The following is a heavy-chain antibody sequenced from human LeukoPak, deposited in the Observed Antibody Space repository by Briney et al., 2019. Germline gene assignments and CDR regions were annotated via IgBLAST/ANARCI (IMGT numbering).Heavy chain of an antibody. CDR3: ARISMIRGVTWYYYYMDV. J-gene: IGHJ6*03. CDR2: ISNTSVTI. V-gene: IGHV3-48*01. Sequence: GGSLRLSCAASGFTFNNYSMNWVRQAPGKGLEWVSYISNTSVTISYADSVKGRFTISRDNAKNSRYLQMSSLRVEDTAVYYCARISMIRGVTWYYYYMDVWGKGTTVTVSS. D-gene: IGHD3-10*01. CDR1: GFTFNNYS.